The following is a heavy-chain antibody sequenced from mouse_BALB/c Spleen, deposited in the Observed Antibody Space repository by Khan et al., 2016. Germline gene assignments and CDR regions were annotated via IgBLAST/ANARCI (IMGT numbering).Heavy chain of an antibody. J-gene: IGHJ2*01. V-gene: IGHV5-17*02. CDR2: ISSGSSTI. CDR3: ARGDY. CDR1: GFTFSRFG. Sequence: EVLLVESGGGLVQPGGSRKLSCAASGFTFSRFGMHWVRQAPEKGLEWVAYISSGSSTIYYADTLKGRFTISRDNPKNALFLQMTSLRSEDTAMYYCARGDYWGQGTTLTVSS.